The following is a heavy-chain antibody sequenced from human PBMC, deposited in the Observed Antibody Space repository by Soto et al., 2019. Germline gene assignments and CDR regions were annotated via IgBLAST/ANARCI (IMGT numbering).Heavy chain of an antibody. V-gene: IGHV3-53*01. J-gene: IGHJ1*01. D-gene: IGHD1-26*01. Sequence: GGSLRLSCAAAGFSVSTSHISWVRQAPGKGLEWVSVIYSGGATHYAVSVKGRLIISRDKSKNTVDLQMNSLRAEDTAVYYCAKDLRTLVGATNAEYFQHWGQGTLVTVSS. CDR1: GFSVSTSH. CDR2: IYSGGAT. CDR3: AKDLRTLVGATNAEYFQH.